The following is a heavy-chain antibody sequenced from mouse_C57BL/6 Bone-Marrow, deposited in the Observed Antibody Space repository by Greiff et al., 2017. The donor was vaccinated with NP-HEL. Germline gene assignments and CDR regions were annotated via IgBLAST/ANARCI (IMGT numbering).Heavy chain of an antibody. Sequence: DVMLVESGGGLVKPGGSLKLSCAASGFTFSSYAMSWVRQTPEKRLEWVATISDGGSYTYYPDNVKGRFTISRDNAKNNLYLQMSHLKSEDTAMYYCARDETRWYDYDVGFAYWGQGTLVTVSA. J-gene: IGHJ3*01. CDR2: ISDGGSYT. CDR1: GFTFSSYA. CDR3: ARDETRWYDYDVGFAY. V-gene: IGHV5-4*01. D-gene: IGHD2-4*01.